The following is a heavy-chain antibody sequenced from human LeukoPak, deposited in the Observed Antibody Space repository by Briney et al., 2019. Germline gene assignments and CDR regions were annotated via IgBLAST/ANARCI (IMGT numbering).Heavy chain of an antibody. J-gene: IGHJ4*02. CDR2: IYPGDSDT. V-gene: IGHV5-51*01. Sequence: GESLKISCKGSGYSFTSYWIGWVRQMPGKGLEWMGIIYPGDSDTTYSPSFQGQVTISADKSISTAYLQWSSLKASDTAKYYCARRRYYYDSSGYYYFDYWGQGTLVTVSS. CDR1: GYSFTSYW. CDR3: ARRRYYYDSSGYYYFDY. D-gene: IGHD3-22*01.